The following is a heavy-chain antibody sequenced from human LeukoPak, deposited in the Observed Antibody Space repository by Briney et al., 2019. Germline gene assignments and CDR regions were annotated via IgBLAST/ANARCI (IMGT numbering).Heavy chain of an antibody. CDR3: ARRGVTAMGYDY. CDR1: GGSFSGYY. D-gene: IGHD5-18*01. Sequence: NPSETLSLTCAVYGGSFSGYYWSWIRQPPGKGLEWIGEINHSGSTNYNPSLKSRVTISVDTSKNQFSLKLSSVTAADTAVYYCARRGVTAMGYDYWGQGTLVTVSS. J-gene: IGHJ4*02. V-gene: IGHV4-34*01. CDR2: INHSGST.